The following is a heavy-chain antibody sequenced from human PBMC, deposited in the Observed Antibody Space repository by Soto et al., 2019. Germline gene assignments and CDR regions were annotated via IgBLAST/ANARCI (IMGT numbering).Heavy chain of an antibody. D-gene: IGHD3-10*01. J-gene: IGHJ3*02. CDR2: VSWNSGSI. CDR3: AKDIGSGSDYKWDAFDI. V-gene: IGHV3-9*01. CDR1: GFTFDDYA. Sequence: EVQLVESGGGLVQPGRSLRLSCAASGFTFDDYAMHWVRQAPGKGLEWVSGVSWNSGSIGYADSVKGRFTISRDNAKNSLYLQMNSLRDEDTALYYFAKDIGSGSDYKWDAFDIWGQGTMVTVSS.